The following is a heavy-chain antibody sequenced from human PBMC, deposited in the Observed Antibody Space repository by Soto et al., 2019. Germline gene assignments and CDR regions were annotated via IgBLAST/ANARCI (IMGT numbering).Heavy chain of an antibody. V-gene: IGHV1-3*04. CDR1: GYTFTSYN. CDR3: ARVTPYSSGSNDY. J-gene: IGHJ4*02. CDR2: IYTGNGNT. Sequence: ASVKVSCKASGYTFTSYNMHWVRQAPGHRPEWMGWIYTGNGNTRYSQKFQGRVTITRDTSASTAYMELSSLTSEDTAVYYCARVTPYSSGSNDYWGQGTLVTVSS. D-gene: IGHD3-22*01.